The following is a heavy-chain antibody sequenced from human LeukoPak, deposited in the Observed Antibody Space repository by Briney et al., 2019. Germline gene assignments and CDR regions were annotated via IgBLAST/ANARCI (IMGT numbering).Heavy chain of an antibody. CDR2: ISYDGSNK. CDR1: GFTFSSYA. V-gene: IGHV3-30-3*01. Sequence: GGSLRLSCAASGFTFSSYAMHWVRQAPGKGLEWVAVISYDGSNKYYADSVKGRFTISRDNPKNTLYLQMNSLRAEDTAVYYCAREVAMVLDSDYYYYYGMDVWGQGTTVTVSS. D-gene: IGHD3/OR15-3a*01. CDR3: AREVAMVLDSDYYYYYGMDV. J-gene: IGHJ6*02.